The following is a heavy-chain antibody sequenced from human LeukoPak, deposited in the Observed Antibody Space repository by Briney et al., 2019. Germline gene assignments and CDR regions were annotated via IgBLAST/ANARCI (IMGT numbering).Heavy chain of an antibody. CDR1: GFTFSSYE. J-gene: IGHJ3*02. V-gene: IGHV3-30*04. D-gene: IGHD6-19*01. CDR3: ASIAVGGYGAFDI. Sequence: GGSLRLSCAASGFTFSSYEMNWVRQAPGKGLEWVAVISYDGSNKYYADSVKGRFTISRDNSKNTLYLQMNSLRAEDTAVYYCASIAVGGYGAFDIWGQGTMVTVSS. CDR2: ISYDGSNK.